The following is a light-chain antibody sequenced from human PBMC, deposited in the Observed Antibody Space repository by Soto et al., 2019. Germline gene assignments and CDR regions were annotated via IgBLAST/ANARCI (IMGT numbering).Light chain of an antibody. V-gene: IGKV3-11*01. CDR2: DAS. CDR3: QHRFNWPFT. J-gene: IGKJ3*01. Sequence: EIVLTQSPATLSLSPGERATLSCRASQSVSSLLAWYQQKPGQAPRLLIYDASNRATGIPARFSGSGSGTDFTLTISSHEPEDFAVYYCQHRFNWPFTFGPGTKADIK. CDR1: QSVSSL.